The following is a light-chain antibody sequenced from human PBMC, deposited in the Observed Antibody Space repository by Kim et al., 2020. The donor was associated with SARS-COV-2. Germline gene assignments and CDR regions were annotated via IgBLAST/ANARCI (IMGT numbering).Light chain of an antibody. CDR3: QQYDNLPYT. V-gene: IGKV1-33*01. CDR2: DAS. CDR1: QDSSNY. Sequence: SASVVDRVTITCQASQDSSNYVNWYQQKPGKAPKLLIYDASNLETGVPARFSGSGSGTDFTFTISSLQPEDSATYYCQQYDNLPYTFGQGTKLEI. J-gene: IGKJ2*01.